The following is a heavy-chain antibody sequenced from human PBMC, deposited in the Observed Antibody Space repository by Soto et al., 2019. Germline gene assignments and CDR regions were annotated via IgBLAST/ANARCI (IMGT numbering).Heavy chain of an antibody. CDR1: GFTFSSYA. CDR2: ISYDGSNK. J-gene: IGHJ6*02. Sequence: GGSLRLSCAASGFTFSSYAMHWVRQAPGKGLEWVAVISYDGSNKYYADSVKGRFTISRDNSKNTLYLQMNSLRAEDTAVYYCAREGQDIVVVVAAPGSDLHGMDVWGQGTTVTVSS. V-gene: IGHV3-30-3*01. D-gene: IGHD2-15*01. CDR3: AREGQDIVVVVAAPGSDLHGMDV.